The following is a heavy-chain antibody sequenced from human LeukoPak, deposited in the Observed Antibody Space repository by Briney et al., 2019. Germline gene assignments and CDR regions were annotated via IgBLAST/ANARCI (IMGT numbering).Heavy chain of an antibody. Sequence: GGSLRLSCAASGFTFSSYAMHWVRQAPGKGLEWVAVISYHGSNKYYADSVKGRFTISRDNSKNTLYLQMNSLRAEDTAVYYCARDYTPLTMIVVVIIAYWGQGTLVTVSS. CDR1: GFTFSSYA. V-gene: IGHV3-30-3*01. D-gene: IGHD3-22*01. CDR3: ARDYTPLTMIVVVIIAY. J-gene: IGHJ4*02. CDR2: ISYHGSNK.